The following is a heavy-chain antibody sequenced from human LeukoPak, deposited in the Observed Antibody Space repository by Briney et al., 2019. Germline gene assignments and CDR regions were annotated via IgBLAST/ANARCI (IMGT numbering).Heavy chain of an antibody. D-gene: IGHD2-15*01. CDR1: GGSFSGYY. Sequence: SETLSLTCAVYGGSFSGYYWSWIRQPPGKGLEWIGEINHSGSTNYNPSLKSQVTISVDTSKNQFSLKLSSVTAADTAVYYCARHPKYCSGGSCYRWFDPWGQGTLVTVSS. CDR3: ARHPKYCSGGSCYRWFDP. J-gene: IGHJ5*02. CDR2: INHSGST. V-gene: IGHV4-34*01.